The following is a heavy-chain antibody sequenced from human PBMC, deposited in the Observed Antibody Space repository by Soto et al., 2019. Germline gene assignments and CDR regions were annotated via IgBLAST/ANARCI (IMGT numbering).Heavy chain of an antibody. Sequence: EVQLVESGGGVVQPGGSLRLSCVASGFTFSSYWMHWVRQAPGKGLVWVSSISNDGSSIYADPVKGRFTISRDHAKNTLYLQMNSLRAEDTAVYYCARLPNKSPQNWGQGTLVIVSP. J-gene: IGHJ1*01. CDR1: GFTFSSYW. V-gene: IGHV3-74*01. CDR2: ISNDGSS. CDR3: ARLPNKSPQN.